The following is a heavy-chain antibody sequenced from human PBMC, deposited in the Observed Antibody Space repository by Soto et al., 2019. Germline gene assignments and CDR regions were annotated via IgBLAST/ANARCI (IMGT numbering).Heavy chain of an antibody. Sequence: EGSLRLSCTASGGNFRDLYMSWIRQPPGKELEWISYISGSGYTVYYADCVNARFTIPRDNASNSLYLQMNKLRVFPSAVSFGARGDVVVTASPLADVWDQGTTVNVSS. CDR2: ISGSGYTV. J-gene: IGHJ6*02. CDR1: GGNFRDLY. V-gene: IGHV3-11*01. CDR3: ARGDVVVTASPLADV. D-gene: IGHD2-21*02.